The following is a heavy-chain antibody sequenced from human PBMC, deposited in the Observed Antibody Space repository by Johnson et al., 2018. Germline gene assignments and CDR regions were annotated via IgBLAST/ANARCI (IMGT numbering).Heavy chain of an antibody. CDR1: GGSISSYY. CDR2: VDYSGNT. CDR3: ARSGTTMLYFDY. Sequence: QVQLQESGPGLVKPSETLSLICTVSGGSISSYYWSWIRQPPGKGLEWIGYVDYSGNTNYNPSLEMRVTTSVDTSKNQSPLKLSSVTAADTAVYYCARSGTTMLYFDYWGQGTLVTVSS. J-gene: IGHJ4*02. D-gene: IGHD1-1*01. V-gene: IGHV4-59*12.